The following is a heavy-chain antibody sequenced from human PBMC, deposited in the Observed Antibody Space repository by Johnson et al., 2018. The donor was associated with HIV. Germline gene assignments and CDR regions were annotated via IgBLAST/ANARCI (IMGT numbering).Heavy chain of an antibody. CDR1: GFTFSSYA. CDR2: ISYAGSNK. D-gene: IGHD3-10*01. J-gene: IGHJ3*02. CDR3: ARGRIYGAFAFDI. V-gene: IGHV3-30*14. Sequence: QVLLVESGGGLVQPGRSLRLSCAASGFTFSSYAMHWVRQAPGKGLGWVAVISYAGSNKYYAGSVKGRFTISRDNSKNTLYLQMNSLRAEDTAVYYCARGRIYGAFAFDIWGQGTMVTVSS.